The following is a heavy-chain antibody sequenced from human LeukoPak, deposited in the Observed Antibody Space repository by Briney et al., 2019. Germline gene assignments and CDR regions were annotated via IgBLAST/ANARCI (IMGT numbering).Heavy chain of an antibody. CDR2: ISSSSSTI. Sequence: GGSLRLSCVASGFTFSSYSMNWVRQAPGKGLEWVSYISSSSSTIYYADSVKGRFTISRDNAKNSLYPQMNSLRAEDTAVYYCARDRIVVVVGATLDNWFDPWGQGTLVTVSS. V-gene: IGHV3-48*01. CDR1: GFTFSSYS. J-gene: IGHJ5*02. CDR3: ARDRIVVVVGATLDNWFDP. D-gene: IGHD2-15*01.